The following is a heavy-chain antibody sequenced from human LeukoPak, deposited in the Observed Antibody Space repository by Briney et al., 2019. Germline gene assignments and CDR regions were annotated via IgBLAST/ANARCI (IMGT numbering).Heavy chain of an antibody. CDR1: GGSFSGYY. CDR3: ARWSRRFGELRFDY. Sequence: SETLSLTCAVYGGSFSGYYWSWIRQPPGKGLERIGEINHSGSTNYNPSLKSRVTISVDTSKNQFSLKLSSVTAADTAVYYCARWSRRFGELRFDYWGQGTLVTVSS. D-gene: IGHD3-10*01. V-gene: IGHV4-34*01. CDR2: INHSGST. J-gene: IGHJ4*02.